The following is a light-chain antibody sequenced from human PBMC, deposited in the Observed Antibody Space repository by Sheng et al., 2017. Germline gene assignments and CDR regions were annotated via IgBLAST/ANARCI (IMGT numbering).Light chain of an antibody. V-gene: IGKV1-5*03. CDR3: QQYNSYSRT. CDR2: KAS. CDR1: QSISSW. Sequence: DIQMTQSPSTLSVSVGDRVTITCRASQSISSWLAWYQQIPGKAPKLLIYKASILESGVPSRFSGSGSGTEFTLTISSLQPDDFATYYCQQYNSYSRTFGQGTTVEI. J-gene: IGKJ1*01.